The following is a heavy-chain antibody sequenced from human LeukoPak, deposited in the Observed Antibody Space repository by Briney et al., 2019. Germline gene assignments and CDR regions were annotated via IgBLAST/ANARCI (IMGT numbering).Heavy chain of an antibody. Sequence: GRSLRLSCAASGFTFDDYAMHWVRQAPGKGLEWVSGISWNSGSIGYADSVKGRFTISRDNAKNPLYLQMNSLRAEDMALYYCAKDEFVASDFTGAFDIWGQGTMVTVSS. D-gene: IGHD2-8*02. J-gene: IGHJ3*02. CDR3: AKDEFVASDFTGAFDI. CDR1: GFTFDDYA. CDR2: ISWNSGSI. V-gene: IGHV3-9*03.